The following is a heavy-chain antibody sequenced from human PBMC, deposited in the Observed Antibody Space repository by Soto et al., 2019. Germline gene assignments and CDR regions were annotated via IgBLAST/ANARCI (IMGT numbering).Heavy chain of an antibody. CDR1: GGSVTDSSYC. D-gene: IGHD4-17*01. CDR2: VYYRGRS. V-gene: IGHV4-39*01. J-gene: IGHJ4*02. CDR3: VSQRTTVPTQAYFDY. Sequence: SETLSLTCTVSGGSVTDSSYCWGWIRQSPGKGLEWIGSVYYRGRSYSKSSVKSRVTISVDTSKNRFSLSLNSVTASDTAVYFCVSQRTTVPTQAYFDYWGPGALVTVSS.